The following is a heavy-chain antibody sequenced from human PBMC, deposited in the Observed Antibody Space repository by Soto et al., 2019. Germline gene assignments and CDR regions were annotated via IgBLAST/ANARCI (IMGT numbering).Heavy chain of an antibody. CDR1: GGSISSGGYS. Sequence: QLQLQESGSGLVKPSQTLSLTCAVSGGSISSGGYSWSWIRQPPGKGLEWIGYIYHSGSTYYNPSLKSRVPISVDRSENQFSLKLSSVTAADTAVYYCARRRGFPYYYGMDVWGQGTTVTVSS. V-gene: IGHV4-30-2*01. J-gene: IGHJ6*02. CDR3: ARRRGFPYYYGMDV. CDR2: IYHSGST. D-gene: IGHD5-12*01.